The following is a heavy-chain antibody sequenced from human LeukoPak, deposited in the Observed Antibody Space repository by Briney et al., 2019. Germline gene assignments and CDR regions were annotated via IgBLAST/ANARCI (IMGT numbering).Heavy chain of an antibody. CDR3: ARDPFPDIAAAGTFYGAV. CDR2: IYHSGST. CDR1: GGSISSGGFY. V-gene: IGHV4-30-2*01. J-gene: IGHJ4*02. Sequence: SETLSLTCTVSGGSISSGGFYWSWIRQPPGKGLEWIGYIYHSGSTYYNPSLKSRVTISVDRSKNQFSLKLSSVTAADTAVYYCARDPFPDIAAAGTFYGAVWGQGTLVTVSS. D-gene: IGHD6-13*01.